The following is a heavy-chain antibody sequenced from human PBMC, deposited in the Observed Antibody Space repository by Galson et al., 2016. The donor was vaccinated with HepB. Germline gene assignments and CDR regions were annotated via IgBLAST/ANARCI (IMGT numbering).Heavy chain of an antibody. CDR3: ARALVSFYDSSGYYYVMPHDAFDI. CDR1: GFTFSSYW. Sequence: SLRLSCAASGFTFSSYWMTWVGQAPGKGLEWVANIKQDGSEKYYVDSVKGRFTIPRDNAKNSLYLQMNSLRAEDTAVYYCARALVSFYDSSGYYYVMPHDAFDIWGQGTVVTVSS. CDR2: IKQDGSEK. D-gene: IGHD3-22*01. J-gene: IGHJ3*02. V-gene: IGHV3-7*03.